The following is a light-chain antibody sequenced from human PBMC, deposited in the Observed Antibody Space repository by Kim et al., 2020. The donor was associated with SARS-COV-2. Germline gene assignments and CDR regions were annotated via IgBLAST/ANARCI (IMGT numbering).Light chain of an antibody. CDR3: APWDDSLGGPV. CDR2: RTG. J-gene: IGLJ3*02. CDR1: RSNTSSNF. V-gene: IGLV1-44*01. Sequence: GPRATLACSGSRSNTSSNFIHLYQRPRHTAPNLIIHRTGDPPSGVPDRFSGSKSGTSASLAISALQSEDEGDSYCAPWDDSLGGPVFGGGTQLTVL.